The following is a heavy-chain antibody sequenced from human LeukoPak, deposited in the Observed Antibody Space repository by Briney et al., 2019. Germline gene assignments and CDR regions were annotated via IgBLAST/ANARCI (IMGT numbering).Heavy chain of an antibody. CDR3: ARDFGWLSHFDY. CDR1: GFPFSSYA. V-gene: IGHV3-30-3*01. CDR2: ISFDGSNE. Sequence: GGSLRLSCAASGFPFSSYAMHWVRQAPGEGLEWVAVISFDGSNENYADSVKGRFTISRDNSKNTLYLQMSSLRGEDTAVYYCARDFGWLSHFDYWGQGTLVSVSS. D-gene: IGHD6-19*01. J-gene: IGHJ4*02.